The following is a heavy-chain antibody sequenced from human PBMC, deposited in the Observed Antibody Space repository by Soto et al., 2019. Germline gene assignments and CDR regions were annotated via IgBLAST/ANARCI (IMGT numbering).Heavy chain of an antibody. D-gene: IGHD1-26*01. CDR2: IWYDGSNK. CDR1: GFTFSSYG. Sequence: SLRLSCAASGFTFSSYGMHWVRQAPGKGLEWVAVIWYDGSNKYYADSVKGRYTISRDNSENTLYLQMNSLRAEDTAVYYCAKDQGNTIVGASRGFAHWGHGSLVTVSS. V-gene: IGHV3-33*06. CDR3: AKDQGNTIVGASRGFAH. J-gene: IGHJ4*01.